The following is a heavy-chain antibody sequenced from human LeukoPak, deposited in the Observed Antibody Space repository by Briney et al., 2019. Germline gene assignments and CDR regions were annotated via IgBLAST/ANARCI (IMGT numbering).Heavy chain of an antibody. CDR1: GFTFSSYS. CDR3: ARGSSGSYYTLFDY. J-gene: IGHJ4*02. D-gene: IGHD1-26*01. CDR2: LTSSSTYI. Sequence: PGGSLRLSCAASGFTFSSYSMNWVRQAPGKGLEWVSSLTSSSTYIYYADSMKGRFTISRDNAKNSLYLQMDSLRAEDTAVYYCARGSSGSYYTLFDYWGQGTLVTVSS. V-gene: IGHV3-21*04.